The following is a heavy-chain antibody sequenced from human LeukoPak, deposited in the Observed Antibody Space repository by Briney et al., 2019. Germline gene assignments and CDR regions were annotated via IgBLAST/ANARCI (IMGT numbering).Heavy chain of an antibody. CDR3: ATPLSFGGY. CDR2: ITNTGGTV. CDR1: GFTFSSYS. V-gene: IGHV3-48*01. Sequence: PGGSLRLSCATSGFTFSSYSMNWVRQAPGKGLEWLSYITNTGGTVYYADSVKGRFTISRDNAKNSLYLQMSSLRAEDTAVYYCATPLSFGGYWGQGTLVTVSS. J-gene: IGHJ4*02. D-gene: IGHD3-10*01.